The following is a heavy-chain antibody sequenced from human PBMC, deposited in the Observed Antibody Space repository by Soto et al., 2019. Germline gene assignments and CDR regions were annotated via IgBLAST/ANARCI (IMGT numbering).Heavy chain of an antibody. Sequence: QLQLQESGPGLVKPSETLSLTCTVSGGSISSSSYYWGWIRQPPGKGLEWIGSIYYSGSTYYNPSLKSRVTISVDTSKNQFSLKLSSVTAADTAVYYCARHGFLEPHFDYWGQGTLVTVSS. CDR3: ARHGFLEPHFDY. J-gene: IGHJ4*02. D-gene: IGHD3-3*01. CDR2: IYYSGST. CDR1: GGSISSSSYY. V-gene: IGHV4-39*01.